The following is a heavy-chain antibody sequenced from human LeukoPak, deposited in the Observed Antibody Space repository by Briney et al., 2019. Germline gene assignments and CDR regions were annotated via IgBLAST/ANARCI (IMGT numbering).Heavy chain of an antibody. CDR3: ARERYSSGWFDAFDI. V-gene: IGHV3-21*01. CDR2: ISSSSSYI. Sequence: XASGFTFSSYSMSWVRQAPGKGRXWVSSISSSSSYIYYADSVKGRFTISRDNAKNSLYLQMNSLRAEDTAVYYCARERYSSGWFDAFDIWGQGTMVTVSS. J-gene: IGHJ3*02. CDR1: GFTFSSYS. D-gene: IGHD6-19*01.